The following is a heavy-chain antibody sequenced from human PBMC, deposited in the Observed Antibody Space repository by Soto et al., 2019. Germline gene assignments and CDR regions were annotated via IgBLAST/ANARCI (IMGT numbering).Heavy chain of an antibody. CDR1: GFTVSSNY. J-gene: IGHJ1*01. CDR3: TRGYYDSSGYYPGYFQQ. D-gene: IGHD3-22*01. Sequence: HPGGSLRLSCAASGFTVSSNYMSWVRQAPGKGLEWVSVIYSGGDTYYADSVKGRFTISRDNSKNTLNLHMNSLRVEDTAIYYCTRGYYDSSGYYPGYFQQWGQGTLVTVSS. V-gene: IGHV3-66*01. CDR2: IYSGGDT.